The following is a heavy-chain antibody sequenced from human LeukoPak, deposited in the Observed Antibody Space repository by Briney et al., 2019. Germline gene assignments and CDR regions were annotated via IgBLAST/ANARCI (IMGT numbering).Heavy chain of an antibody. V-gene: IGHV3-30-3*01. Sequence: GGSLRLSCAASGFTFSSYAMSWVRQAPGKGLEWVAVISYDGSNKYYADSVKGRFTISRDNSKNTLYLQMNSLRAEDTAVYYCARDRSGEQWLVFFDYWGQGTPVTVSS. J-gene: IGHJ4*02. D-gene: IGHD6-19*01. CDR1: GFTFSSYA. CDR3: ARDRSGEQWLVFFDY. CDR2: ISYDGSNK.